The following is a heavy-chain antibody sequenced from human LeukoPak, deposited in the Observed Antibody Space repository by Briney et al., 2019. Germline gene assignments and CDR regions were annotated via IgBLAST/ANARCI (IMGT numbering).Heavy chain of an antibody. Sequence: GGSLRLSCAASGFTFSNYGMSWVRQAPGKGLEWVSTISGSGSATYNAGSVKGRFTASRDNSNNTLYLQMNSLRAEDTAVYYCAKTEAPAAIRAGSDYWGQGTLVTVSS. CDR1: GFTFSNYG. CDR3: AKTEAPAAIRAGSDY. J-gene: IGHJ4*02. D-gene: IGHD2-2*02. V-gene: IGHV3-23*01. CDR2: ISGSGSAT.